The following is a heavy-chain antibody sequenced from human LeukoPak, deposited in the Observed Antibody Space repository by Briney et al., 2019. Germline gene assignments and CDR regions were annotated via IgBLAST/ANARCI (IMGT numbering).Heavy chain of an antibody. D-gene: IGHD2-21*01. J-gene: IGHJ4*02. CDR1: GYTFSNYA. CDR2: INAGNGDT. CDR3: ARGILSDHLGAYFLDS. Sequence: ASVTVSCTASGYTFSNYAIHWVRQAPGQGLEWMGWINAGNGDTKYSQNLQGRVTITRDTSASIVYMELSSLRSEDTAVYYCARGILSDHLGAYFLDSWGQGTLVTVSS. V-gene: IGHV1-3*01.